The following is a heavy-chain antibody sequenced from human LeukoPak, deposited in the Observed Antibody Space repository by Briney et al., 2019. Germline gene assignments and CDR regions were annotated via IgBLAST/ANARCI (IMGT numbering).Heavy chain of an antibody. CDR3: ASLPSGATGYYYGMDV. J-gene: IGHJ6*02. V-gene: IGHV4-59*08. D-gene: IGHD1-26*01. CDR2: IYYSGST. CDR1: GGSISSYY. Sequence: SETLSLTCTVSGGSISSYYWSWIRQPPGKGLEWIGYIYYSGSTNYNPSLKSRVTISVDTSKNQFSLKLSSVTAADTAVYYCASLPSGATGYYYGMDVWGQGTTVTVSS.